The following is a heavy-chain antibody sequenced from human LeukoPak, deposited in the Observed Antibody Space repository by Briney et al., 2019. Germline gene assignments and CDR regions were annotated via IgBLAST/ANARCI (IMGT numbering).Heavy chain of an antibody. J-gene: IGHJ4*02. CDR1: GFTFSSYA. V-gene: IGHV3-30*04. CDR3: ANGDGSTIDY. Sequence: GRSLRLSCAASGFTFSSYAMHWVRQAPGKGLEWVAVISYDESNKYYADSVKGRFTISRDNSKNTLYLQMNSLRAEDTAVYYCANGDGSTIDYWGQGTLVTVSS. D-gene: IGHD5-24*01. CDR2: ISYDESNK.